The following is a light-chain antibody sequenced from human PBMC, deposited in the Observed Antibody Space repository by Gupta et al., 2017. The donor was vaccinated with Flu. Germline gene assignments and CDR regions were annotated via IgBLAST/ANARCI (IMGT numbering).Light chain of an antibody. J-gene: IGKJ4*01. CDR2: NTS. Sequence: ELVSTQSPATLSLSPGERATLSCRASELVSTDYFAWYQQKPGQTPRLLIYNTSRRATGTPDRFRGSGSGTDFTLTITRLEPEDFAVYYCQQHGTTFGGGTKVEIK. V-gene: IGKV3D-20*02. CDR3: QQHGTT. CDR1: ELVSTDY.